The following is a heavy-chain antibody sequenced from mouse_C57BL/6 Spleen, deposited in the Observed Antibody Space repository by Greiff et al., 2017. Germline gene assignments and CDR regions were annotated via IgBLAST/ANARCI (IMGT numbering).Heavy chain of an antibody. D-gene: IGHD1-1*01. CDR3: ARYPYYYGSSYDWYFDV. Sequence: QVQLQQSGPELVKPGASVKISCKASGYAFSSSWMNWVKQRPGKGLEWIGRIYPGDGDTNYNGKFKGKATLTADKSSSTAYMQLSSLTSEDSAVYFCARYPYYYGSSYDWYFDVWGTGTTVTVSS. V-gene: IGHV1-82*01. CDR1: GYAFSSSW. J-gene: IGHJ1*03. CDR2: IYPGDGDT.